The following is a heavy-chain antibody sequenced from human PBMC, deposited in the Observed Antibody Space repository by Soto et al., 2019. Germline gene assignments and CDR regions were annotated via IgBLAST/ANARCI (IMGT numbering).Heavy chain of an antibody. CDR2: ISGSGDKT. V-gene: IGHV3-23*01. CDR1: GFTFKYYA. Sequence: EVQLLQSGGGLAQQGTSLRLSCAASGFTFKYYAMTWVHQAPGKGLEWVSTISGSGDKTDYADSVKGRFRVSRDNSKDTLYLQMDSLRADDTALYYCARESKWYGGQYFQDWGQGTLVTVSS. D-gene: IGHD2-8*01. CDR3: ARESKWYGGQYFQD. J-gene: IGHJ1*01.